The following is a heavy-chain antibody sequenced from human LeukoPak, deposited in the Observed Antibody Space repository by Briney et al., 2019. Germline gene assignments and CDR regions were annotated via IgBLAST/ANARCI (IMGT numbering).Heavy chain of an antibody. D-gene: IGHD3-22*01. CDR2: ISSSSTYI. J-gene: IGHJ4*02. CDR1: GFTFSTYS. Sequence: GGSLRLSCAASGFTFSTYSTNWVRQTPGKGLEWVSSISSSSTYIYYADSVKGRFTISRDNSKNTLYLQMNSLRAEDTAVYYCARSPGGYDSSGYRFDYWGQGTLVTVSS. V-gene: IGHV3-21*01. CDR3: ARSPGGYDSSGYRFDY.